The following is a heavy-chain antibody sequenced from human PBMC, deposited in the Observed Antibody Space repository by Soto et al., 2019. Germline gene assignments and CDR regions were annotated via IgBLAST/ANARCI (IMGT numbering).Heavy chain of an antibody. Sequence: GESLKISCKGSGYSFTSYWIGWVRQMPGKGLEWMGIIYPGDSDTRYSPSFQGQVTISADKSISTAYLQWSSLKASDTAKYYCANLYYDSSGYPAYWAQETLVPVSS. CDR3: ANLYYDSSGYPAY. V-gene: IGHV5-51*01. J-gene: IGHJ4*02. CDR2: IYPGDSDT. D-gene: IGHD3-22*01. CDR1: GYSFTSYW.